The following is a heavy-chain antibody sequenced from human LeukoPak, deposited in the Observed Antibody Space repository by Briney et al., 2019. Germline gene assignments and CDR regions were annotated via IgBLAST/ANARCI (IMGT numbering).Heavy chain of an antibody. CDR1: GYSISSGYY. J-gene: IGHJ4*02. CDR2: IYHSGST. CDR3: ARVEIYDFWSGYYFHY. Sequence: NPSETLSLTCTVSGYSISSGYYWGWIRQPPGKGLEWIGSIYHSGSTYYNPSLKSRVTISVDTSKNQFSLKLSSVTAADTAVYYCARVEIYDFWSGYYFHYWGQGTLVTVSS. V-gene: IGHV4-38-2*02. D-gene: IGHD3-3*01.